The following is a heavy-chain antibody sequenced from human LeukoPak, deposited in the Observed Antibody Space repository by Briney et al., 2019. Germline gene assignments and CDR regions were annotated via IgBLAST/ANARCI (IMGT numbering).Heavy chain of an antibody. V-gene: IGHV4-39*01. CDR1: GGSITTGSYY. Sequence: SETLSLTCTVSGGSITTGSYYWGWIRQPPGKGLEWIASIYYTGTTYYNPSLKSRVTISVDTSKNQFSLRLTSVTAADTAVYFCARTFYHESTIFPWGQGTLVTVSS. J-gene: IGHJ5*02. CDR2: IYYTGTT. D-gene: IGHD2/OR15-2a*01. CDR3: ARTFYHESTIFP.